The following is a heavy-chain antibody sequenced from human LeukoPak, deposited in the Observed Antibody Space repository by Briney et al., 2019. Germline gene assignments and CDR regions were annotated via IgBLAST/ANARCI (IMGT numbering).Heavy chain of an antibody. Sequence: GGSLRLSCAASGFTFSSYGMHWVRQAPGKGLEWVAFIRYDGSNKYYADSVKGRFTISRDNSKNTLYLQMNSLRTEDTAVYYCAKRYSSSWSNFDYWGQGTLVTVSS. D-gene: IGHD6-13*01. V-gene: IGHV3-30*02. J-gene: IGHJ4*02. CDR2: IRYDGSNK. CDR3: AKRYSSSWSNFDY. CDR1: GFTFSSYG.